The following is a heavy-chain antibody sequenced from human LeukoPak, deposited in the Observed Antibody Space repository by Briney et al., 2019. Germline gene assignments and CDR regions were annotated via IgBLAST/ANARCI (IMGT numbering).Heavy chain of an antibody. CDR2: IYPADSDT. D-gene: IGHD3-22*01. J-gene: IGHJ4*02. V-gene: IGHV5-51*01. CDR1: TYSFSSNY. CDR3: AHCHDATAYDYHSSGYFY. Sequence: GESLKISCNASTYSFSSNYIVSVRQMPGKGLEWMGIIYPADSDTRYSPSFQGQVTISADKSITTAYLQWSSLKASDTAMYYVAHCHDATAYDYHSSGYFYWGQGTLVTVSS.